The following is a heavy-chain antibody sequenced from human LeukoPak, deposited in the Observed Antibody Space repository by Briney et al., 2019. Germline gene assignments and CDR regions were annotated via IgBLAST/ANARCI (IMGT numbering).Heavy chain of an antibody. D-gene: IGHD6-13*01. CDR1: GFTFSSYS. CDR3: ARRAGYYYYMDV. CDR2: ISSSSSYI. V-gene: IGHV3-21*01. J-gene: IGHJ6*03. Sequence: PGGSLRLSCAASGFTFSSYSMNWVRQAPGKGLEWVSSISSSSSYIYYADSVKGRFTISRDNAKNSLYLQMNSLRAEDTAVYYCARRAGYYYYMDVWGKGTTVTVSS.